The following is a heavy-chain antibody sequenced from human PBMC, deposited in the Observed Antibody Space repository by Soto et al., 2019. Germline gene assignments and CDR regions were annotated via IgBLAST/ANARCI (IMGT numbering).Heavy chain of an antibody. J-gene: IGHJ5*02. CDR2: IYYSGST. D-gene: IGHD3-22*01. V-gene: IGHV4-39*01. CDR3: ARCRTTRNTYYYDSSGYKNWFDP. Sequence: SETLSLTCAVSGGSISSSSYYWGWIRQPPGKGLEWIGSIYYSGSTYYNPSLKSRVTISVDTSKNQFSLKLSSVTAADTAVYYCARCRTTRNTYYYDSSGYKNWFDPWGQGTLVTVSS. CDR1: GGSISSSSYY.